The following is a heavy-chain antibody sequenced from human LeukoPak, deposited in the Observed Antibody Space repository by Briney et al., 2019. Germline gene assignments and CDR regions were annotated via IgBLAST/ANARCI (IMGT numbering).Heavy chain of an antibody. J-gene: IGHJ4*02. V-gene: IGHV3-7*01. CDR2: IKQDGSEK. CDR3: AREGSYSSGWYIDY. D-gene: IGHD6-19*01. CDR1: GFTFSSYW. Sequence: PGGSLRLSCAASGFTFSSYWMSWVRQAPGKGLEWVANIKQDGSEKYYVDSVKGRFTTSRDNAKNSLYLQMNSLRAEDTAVYYCAREGSYSSGWYIDYWGQGTLVTVSS.